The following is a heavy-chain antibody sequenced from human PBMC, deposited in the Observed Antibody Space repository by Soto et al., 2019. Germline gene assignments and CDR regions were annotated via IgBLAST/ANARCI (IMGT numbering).Heavy chain of an antibody. CDR1: GGSISSGGYY. Sequence: QVQLQESGPGLVKPSQTLSLTCTVSGGSISSGGYYWSWIRQHPGKGLGWIGYIYYSGSTYYNPCLKSRVTVSADTSKNQFSLKLSSVTAADTDVDYCAGSSGYYYGGSDYWGQGTLVTVSS. V-gene: IGHV4-31*03. J-gene: IGHJ4*02. CDR2: IYYSGST. D-gene: IGHD3-22*01. CDR3: AGSSGYYYGGSDY.